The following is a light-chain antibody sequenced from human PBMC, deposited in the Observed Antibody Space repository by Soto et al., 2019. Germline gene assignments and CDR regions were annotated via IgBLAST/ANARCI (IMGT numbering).Light chain of an antibody. V-gene: IGLV2-8*01. CDR2: EVY. CDR3: SSYVGTNSYV. CDR1: SSDVGGYNS. J-gene: IGLJ1*01. Sequence: QSALTQPPSASGSPGQSVTISCTGTSSDVGGYNSVSWYQQHPGKAPKLILYEVYKRPSGVPARFSGSKSGNTAALTVSGLQAEDEADYYCSSYVGTNSYVFGSGTKLTVL.